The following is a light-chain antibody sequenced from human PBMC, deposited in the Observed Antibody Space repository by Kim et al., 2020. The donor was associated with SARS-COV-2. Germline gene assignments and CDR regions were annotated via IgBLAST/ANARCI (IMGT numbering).Light chain of an antibody. CDR1: QSLNNK. J-gene: IGKJ3*01. CDR3: QHYSKWPFT. Sequence: SPGERATLSCRASQSLNNKVAWYQQKPGQAPRLLIQDASTRATGIPARFSGSGSGTDFTLTISSLQSEDFAVYYCQHYSKWPFTFGPGTKVDIK. CDR2: DAS. V-gene: IGKV3-15*01.